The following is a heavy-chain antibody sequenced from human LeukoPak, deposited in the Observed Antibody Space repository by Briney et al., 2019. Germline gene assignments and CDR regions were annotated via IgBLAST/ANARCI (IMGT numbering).Heavy chain of an antibody. J-gene: IGHJ4*02. D-gene: IGHD3-22*01. CDR1: GGSISSLY. CDR2: IYYSGST. CDR3: AVESYENSNYSPEVPGT. V-gene: IGHV4-59*08. Sequence: PSETLSLTSTVSGGSISSLYYSWIRQPPGKGLEWIGYIYYSGSTNYNPSLKSRVTISVDTSKNQFSLKLSSVTAADTAVYYCAVESYENSNYSPEVPGTWGQGTLVTVSS.